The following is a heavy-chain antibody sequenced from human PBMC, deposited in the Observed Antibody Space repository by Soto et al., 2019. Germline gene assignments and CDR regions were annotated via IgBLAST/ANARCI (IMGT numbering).Heavy chain of an antibody. Sequence: QVQLVQSGAEVKKPGSSVKVSCKASGGTFSSYAIRWVRQAPGQGLEWMGGIIPIFGTANYAQKFQGRVTITADESTSTAYMERSSLRSEDTAVYYWARKRCSSASCYYYYGMDVWGQGTTVTVSS. CDR1: GGTFSSYA. V-gene: IGHV1-69*01. CDR3: ARKRCSSASCYYYYGMDV. CDR2: IIPIFGTA. D-gene: IGHD2-2*01. J-gene: IGHJ6*02.